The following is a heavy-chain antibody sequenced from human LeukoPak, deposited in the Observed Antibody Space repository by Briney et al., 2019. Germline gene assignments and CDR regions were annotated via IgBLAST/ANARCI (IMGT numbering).Heavy chain of an antibody. CDR1: GFTFSSYS. D-gene: IGHD3-3*01. CDR2: ISSSSSCI. J-gene: IGHJ3*01. V-gene: IGHV3-21*01. CDR3: ARGPGVAFDV. Sequence: GGSLRLSCAASGFTFSSYSMNWVRQAPGKGLEWVSSISSSSSCIYYAASVKGRFTISRDNAKNSLYLQMNSLRAEDAAVYYCARGPGVAFDVWGQGTMVTVSS.